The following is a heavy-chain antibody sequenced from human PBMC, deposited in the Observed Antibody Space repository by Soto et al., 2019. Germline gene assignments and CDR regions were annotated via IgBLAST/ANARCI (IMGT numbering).Heavy chain of an antibody. Sequence: RASVKVPCKASGVTFSSYAISWVRQAPGQGLEWMGGIIPIFGTANYAQKFQGRVTITADESTSTAYMELSSLRSEDTAVYYCASDKEYSSPPAFDYWGQGTLVTVSS. CDR1: GVTFSSYA. J-gene: IGHJ4*02. CDR3: ASDKEYSSPPAFDY. D-gene: IGHD6-6*01. CDR2: IIPIFGTA. V-gene: IGHV1-69*13.